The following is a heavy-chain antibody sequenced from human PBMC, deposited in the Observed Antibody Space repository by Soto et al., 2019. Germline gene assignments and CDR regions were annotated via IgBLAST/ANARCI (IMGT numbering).Heavy chain of an antibody. CDR2: ISSTTNYI. CDR1: GFAFTRYS. Sequence: LRLSCAASGFAFTRYSMNWVRQAPGKGLEWVSSISSTTNYIYYADSMKGRFTVSRDNAKNSVYLEMNSLSAEDTAVYYCARESEDLTSNFDYWGQGXLVTVYS. J-gene: IGHJ4*02. CDR3: ARESEDLTSNFDY. V-gene: IGHV3-21*01.